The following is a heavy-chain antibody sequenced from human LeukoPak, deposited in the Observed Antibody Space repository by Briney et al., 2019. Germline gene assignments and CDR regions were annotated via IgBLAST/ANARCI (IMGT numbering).Heavy chain of an antibody. V-gene: IGHV4-34*01. D-gene: IGHD6-13*01. CDR1: GGXFSGYY. Sequence: SETLSLTCAVYGGXFSGYYWSWIRQPPGKGLEWIGEINHSGSTNYNPSLKSRVTISVDTSKNQFSLKLSSVTAADTAVYYCARGGWDKQKQQPYSYWGQGTLVTVSS. CDR2: INHSGST. CDR3: ARGGWDKQKQQPYSY. J-gene: IGHJ4*02.